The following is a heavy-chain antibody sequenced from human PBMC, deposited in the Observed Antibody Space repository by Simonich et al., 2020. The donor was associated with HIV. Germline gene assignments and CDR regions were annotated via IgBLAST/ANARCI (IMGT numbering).Heavy chain of an antibody. CDR2: INHSGST. Sequence: QVQLQQWCAGLLKPSETLSLTCAVYGGSFSGYYWSWIRQPPGKGLEWIGEINHSGSTNYNPSLKSRVTISVDTPKNQFSLKLSSVTAADTAVYYCARGFYQRLYYFDYWGQGTLVTVSS. J-gene: IGHJ4*02. V-gene: IGHV4-34*01. CDR3: ARGFYQRLYYFDY. CDR1: GGSFSGYY. D-gene: IGHD2-2*01.